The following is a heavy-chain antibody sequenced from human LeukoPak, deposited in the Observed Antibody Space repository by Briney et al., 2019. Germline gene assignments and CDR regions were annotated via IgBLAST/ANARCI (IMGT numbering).Heavy chain of an antibody. CDR2: IYYSGST. CDR3: ARALGYCSSTSCYLLDC. J-gene: IGHJ4*02. V-gene: IGHV4-30-4*08. CDR1: GGSISSGDYC. D-gene: IGHD2-2*01. Sequence: PSQTLSLTCTVSGGSISSGDYCWSWIRQPPGKGLEWIGYIYYSGSTYYNPSLKSRVTISVDTSKNQFSLKLSSVTAADTAVYYCARALGYCSSTSCYLLDCWGQGTLVTVSS.